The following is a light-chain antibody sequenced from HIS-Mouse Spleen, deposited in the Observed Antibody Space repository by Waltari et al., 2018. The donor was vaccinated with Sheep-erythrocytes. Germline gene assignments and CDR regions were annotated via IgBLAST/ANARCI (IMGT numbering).Light chain of an antibody. J-gene: IGLJ1*01. CDR2: DVS. V-gene: IGLV2-11*01. Sequence: QSALTQPRSVSGSPGQSVTISCTGTSSDVGGYNYVSWYQQHPGKAPKLTIYDVSKRPSGVPDRCSGSKSGNTASLTISGLQAEDEADYYCCSYAGSYNHVFATGTKVTVL. CDR3: CSYAGSYNHV. CDR1: SSDVGGYNY.